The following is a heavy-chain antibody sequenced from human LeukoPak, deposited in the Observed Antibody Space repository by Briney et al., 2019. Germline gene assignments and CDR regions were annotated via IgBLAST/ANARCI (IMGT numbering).Heavy chain of an antibody. J-gene: IGHJ4*02. Sequence: ASVNVSCKASGYTFTGYYMHWVRQAPGQGLEWMGWINSNSGGTNYAQKFQGRVTMTRDTSISTAYMELSSLRSDDTAVYYCARFRAGSGSYYYFDYWGQGTLVTVSS. CDR2: INSNSGGT. CDR3: ARFRAGSGSYYYFDY. D-gene: IGHD3-10*01. CDR1: GYTFTGYY. V-gene: IGHV1-2*02.